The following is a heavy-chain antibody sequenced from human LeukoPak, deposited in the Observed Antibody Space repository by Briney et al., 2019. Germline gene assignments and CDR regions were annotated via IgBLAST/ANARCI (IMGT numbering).Heavy chain of an antibody. V-gene: IGHV3-74*01. D-gene: IGHD6-19*01. Sequence: PGGSLRLSCAASGFTFGSYWMHWVRQAPGKGPVWVSRINSDGSSTSYADSVKGRFTISRDNAKNTLYLQMNSLRAEDTAVYYCARAPGSSGWSRFDPWGQGTLVSVSS. CDR2: INSDGSST. CDR1: GFTFGSYW. J-gene: IGHJ5*02. CDR3: ARAPGSSGWSRFDP.